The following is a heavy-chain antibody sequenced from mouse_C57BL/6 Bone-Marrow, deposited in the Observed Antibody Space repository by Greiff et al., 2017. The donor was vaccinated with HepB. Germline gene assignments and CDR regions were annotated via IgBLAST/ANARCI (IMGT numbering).Heavy chain of an antibody. D-gene: IGHD1-1*01. Sequence: DVHLVESGGGLVKPGGSLKLSCAASGFTFSDYGMHWVRQAPEKGLEWVAYISSGSSTIYYADTVKGRFTISRDNAKNTLFLQMTSLRSEDTAMYYCARYGPYYAMDYWGQGTSVTVSS. J-gene: IGHJ4*01. CDR1: GFTFSDYG. CDR3: ARYGPYYAMDY. CDR2: ISSGSSTI. V-gene: IGHV5-17*01.